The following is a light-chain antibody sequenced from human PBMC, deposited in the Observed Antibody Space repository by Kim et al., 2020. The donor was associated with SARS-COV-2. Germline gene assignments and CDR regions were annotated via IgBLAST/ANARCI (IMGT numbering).Light chain of an antibody. CDR1: QTVINNY. Sequence: SPGERVTLSCWASQTVINNYLAWYQQKPGQAPRLLIYGASSRATGIPDRFSGSGSGTDFTLTISKLEPEDFAVYYCQQFGSSPPYSFGQGTKLEI. J-gene: IGKJ2*03. CDR3: QQFGSSPPYS. V-gene: IGKV3-20*01. CDR2: GAS.